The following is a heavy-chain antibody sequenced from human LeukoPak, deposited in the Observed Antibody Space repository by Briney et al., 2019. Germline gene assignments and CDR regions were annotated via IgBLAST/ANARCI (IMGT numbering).Heavy chain of an antibody. CDR3: ARWAMTGYYRSPFDY. J-gene: IGHJ4*02. Sequence: ASVKVSCKASGGTFSSYAISWVRQAPGQGLEWMGWINPNSGGTNYAQKFQGRVTMTRDTSISTAYMELSRLRSDDTAVYYCARWAMTGYYRSPFDYWGQGTLVTVSS. CDR1: GGTFSSYA. CDR2: INPNSGGT. V-gene: IGHV1-2*02. D-gene: IGHD3-9*01.